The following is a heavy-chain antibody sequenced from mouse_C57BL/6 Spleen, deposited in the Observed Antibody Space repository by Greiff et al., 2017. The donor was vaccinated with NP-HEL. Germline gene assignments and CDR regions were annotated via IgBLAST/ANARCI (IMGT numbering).Heavy chain of an antibody. CDR1: GYTFTDYY. J-gene: IGHJ3*01. D-gene: IGHD1-1*01. Sequence: VQLQQSGPELVKPGASVKISCKASGYTFTDYYMNWVKQSHGKSLEWIGDINPNNGGTSYNQKFKGKATLTVDKSSSTAYMELRSLTSEDSAVYYCASARYYGSSYPFAYWGQGTLVTVSA. CDR2: INPNNGGT. CDR3: ASARYYGSSYPFAY. V-gene: IGHV1-26*01.